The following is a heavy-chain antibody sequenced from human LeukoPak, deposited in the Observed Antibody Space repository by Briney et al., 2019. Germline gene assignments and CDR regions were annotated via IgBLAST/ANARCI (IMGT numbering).Heavy chain of an antibody. CDR3: ARRRGTYYYGSGSYSVGWFDP. J-gene: IGHJ5*02. CDR2: IYYSGST. D-gene: IGHD3-10*01. CDR1: GGSISISNYY. Sequence: SETLSLTCTVSGGSISISNYYWAWIRQPPGKGLEWIGSIYYSGSTYYNPSLKSRVTISVDMSKNQFSLKLSSVTAADTAVYYCARRRGTYYYGSGSYSVGWFDPWGQGTLVTVSS. V-gene: IGHV4-39*01.